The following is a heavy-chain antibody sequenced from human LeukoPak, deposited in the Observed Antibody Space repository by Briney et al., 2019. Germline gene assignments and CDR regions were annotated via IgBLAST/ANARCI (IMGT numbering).Heavy chain of an antibody. CDR1: GFPFSSYE. D-gene: IGHD3-10*02. V-gene: IGHV3-48*03. CDR2: ISSSGSTI. CDR3: AELGITMIGGV. J-gene: IGHJ6*04. Sequence: PGGSLRHSCAASGFPFSSYEMNWVRQAPEKGLEWVSYISSSGSTIYYADSVKGRFTISRDNAKNSLYLQMNSLRAEDTAVYYCAELGITMIGGVWGKGTTVTISS.